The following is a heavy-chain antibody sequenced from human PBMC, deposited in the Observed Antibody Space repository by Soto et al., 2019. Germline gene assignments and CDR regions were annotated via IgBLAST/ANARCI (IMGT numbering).Heavy chain of an antibody. D-gene: IGHD3-3*01. CDR2: INHSGST. Sequence: SESLFLTFVPYGESFSGYYWTWIRQPLGQRKEWIGEINHSGSTTHSPSLKSRVSISVDTSKNQFSLKLSSVTAADTAVYYCARGYYHVWSGYPATNWFDPWGQGTLVTVSS. CDR3: ARGYYHVWSGYPATNWFDP. CDR1: GESFSGYY. V-gene: IGHV4-34*01. J-gene: IGHJ5*02.